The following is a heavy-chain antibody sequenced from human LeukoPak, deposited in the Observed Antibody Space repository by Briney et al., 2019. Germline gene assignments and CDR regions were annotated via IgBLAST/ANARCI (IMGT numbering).Heavy chain of an antibody. V-gene: IGHV3-21*01. J-gene: IGHJ3*02. CDR1: GFTFSSYS. CDR3: ARVPGSGWYLQQVAIDI. D-gene: IGHD6-19*01. CDR2: ISSSSSYI. Sequence: GGSLRLSCAASGFTFSSYSMNWVRQAPGKGLEWVSSISSSSSYIYYADSVKGRFTISRDNAKNSLYLQMNSLRAEDTAVYYCARVPGSGWYLQQVAIDIWGQGTMVTVSS.